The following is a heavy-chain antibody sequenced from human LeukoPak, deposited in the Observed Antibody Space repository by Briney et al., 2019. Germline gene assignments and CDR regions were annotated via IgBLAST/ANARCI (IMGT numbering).Heavy chain of an antibody. CDR2: IYYSGST. Sequence: SETLSLTCTVSGFSFSSGEYYWSWIRQPPGKGREWSGYIYYSGSTYYNPSLKSRLTISVATSQNQFPLKLSSVTAADTAVYYCARVLLWFGDPLNWFDPWGQGTLVTVSS. CDR1: GFSFSSGEYY. V-gene: IGHV4-30-4*08. D-gene: IGHD3-10*01. J-gene: IGHJ5*02. CDR3: ARVLLWFGDPLNWFDP.